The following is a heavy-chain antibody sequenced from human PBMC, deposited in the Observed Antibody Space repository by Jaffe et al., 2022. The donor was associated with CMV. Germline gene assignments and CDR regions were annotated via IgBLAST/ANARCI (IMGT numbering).Heavy chain of an antibody. CDR1: GYSFTSYW. Sequence: EVQLVQSGAEVKKPGESLKISCKGSGYSFTSYWIGWVRQMPGKGLEWMGIIYPGDSDTRYSPSFQGQVTISADKSISTAYLQWSSLKASDTAMYYCARRSWDCSGGSCPFDYWGQGTLVTVSS. CDR3: ARRSWDCSGGSCPFDY. D-gene: IGHD2-15*01. V-gene: IGHV5-51*01. J-gene: IGHJ4*02. CDR2: IYPGDSDT.